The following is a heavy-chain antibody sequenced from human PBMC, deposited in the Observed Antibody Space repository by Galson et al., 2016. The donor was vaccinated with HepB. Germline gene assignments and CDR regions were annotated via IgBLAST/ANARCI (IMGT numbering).Heavy chain of an antibody. D-gene: IGHD3-3*01. CDR3: VKGGGKMEWLLDYYLDV. CDR2: ISYDETKK. J-gene: IGHJ6*03. Sequence: SLRLSCAASGFIFSTYGMHWVRQAPSKGLEWVAGISYDETKKYYADSVKGRFIISRDNSKNTLYLQMKSLRPEDTAIYYCVKGGGKMEWLLDYYLDVWGKGTTVIVSS. CDR1: GFIFSTYG. V-gene: IGHV3-30*18.